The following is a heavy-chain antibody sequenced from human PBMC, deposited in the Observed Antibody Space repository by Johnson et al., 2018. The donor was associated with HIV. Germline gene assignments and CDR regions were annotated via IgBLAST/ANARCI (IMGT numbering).Heavy chain of an antibody. CDR1: GFTFKNSV. J-gene: IGHJ3*02. V-gene: IGHV3-30*01. Sequence: VQLVESGGGVVQPGESLRLACAASGFTFKNSVMHWVRQAPGKGLEWVAVMSYDGSFQDYADSVRGRFTISRDNSRSTLFLEMINLRDEDTALYYCARDVAAAKMDAFDTWGQGTMVIVSS. CDR3: ARDVAAAKMDAFDT. CDR2: MSYDGSFQ. D-gene: IGHD6-25*01.